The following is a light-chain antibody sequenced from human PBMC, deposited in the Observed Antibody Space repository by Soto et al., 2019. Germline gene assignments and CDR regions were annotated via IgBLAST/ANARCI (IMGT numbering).Light chain of an antibody. CDR1: PSVSSSY. Sequence: EIVLTQSPGTLSLSPVERATLSCRASPSVSSSYLAWYQQKPGQAPRLLIYGAASRATGIPDRFSGSGSGTDFTLTISSLEPEDFAVYYCQQRNIWPPVTFGQGTRLEIK. CDR2: GAA. J-gene: IGKJ5*01. V-gene: IGKV3D-20*02. CDR3: QQRNIWPPVT.